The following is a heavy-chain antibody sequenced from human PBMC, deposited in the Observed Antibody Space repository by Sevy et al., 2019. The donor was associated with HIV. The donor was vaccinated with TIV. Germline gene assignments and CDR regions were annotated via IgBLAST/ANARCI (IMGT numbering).Heavy chain of an antibody. CDR2: TFYRSNWYN. D-gene: IGHD1-20*01. CDR3: ARDGLTYGGMDV. CDR1: GDSVSSNNAA. Sequence: KQSQTLSLTCPISGDSVSSNNAAGNWIRQSPSRGLEWLGRTFYRSNWYNDYAVSMKGRITINPDTSKNQLSLQLTSVTPEDTAVYYCARDGLTYGGMDVWGQGTTVTVSS. J-gene: IGHJ6*02. V-gene: IGHV6-1*01.